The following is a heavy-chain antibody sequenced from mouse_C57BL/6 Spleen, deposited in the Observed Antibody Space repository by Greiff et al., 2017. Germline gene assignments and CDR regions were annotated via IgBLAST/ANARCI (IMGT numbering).Heavy chain of an antibody. CDR3: ARQELSGSFDY. D-gene: IGHD4-1*01. Sequence: EVKLVESGGDLVKPGGSLKLSCAASGFTFSSYGMSWVRQTPDKRLEWVATISSGGSYTYYPDSVKGRFTISRDNAKNTLYLQMSSLKSEETAMYYCARQELSGSFDYWGQGTTLTVSS. V-gene: IGHV5-6*01. J-gene: IGHJ2*01. CDR2: ISSGGSYT. CDR1: GFTFSSYG.